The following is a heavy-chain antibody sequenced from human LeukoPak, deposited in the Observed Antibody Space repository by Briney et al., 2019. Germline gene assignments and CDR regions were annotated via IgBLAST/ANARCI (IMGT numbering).Heavy chain of an antibody. CDR1: GFTFSSHA. CDR3: ARGLTGYYFDY. D-gene: IGHD3-9*01. J-gene: IGHJ4*02. Sequence: PGGSLRLSCAASGFTFSSHAMHWVRQAPGKGLEWVGVISYDGSNKYYGDSAKGRFTITRDNSKNTLYVQMNSLRVEDTAVYYCARGLTGYYFDYWGQGTLVTVSS. CDR2: ISYDGSNK. V-gene: IGHV3-30-3*01.